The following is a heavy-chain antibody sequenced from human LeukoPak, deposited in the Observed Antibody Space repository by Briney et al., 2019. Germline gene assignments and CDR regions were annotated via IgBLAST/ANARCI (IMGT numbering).Heavy chain of an antibody. D-gene: IGHD6-13*01. CDR2: INHSGST. J-gene: IGHJ4*02. CDR1: GVSFSGYY. Sequence: PSETLSLTCAVYGVSFSGYYWSWMRQPPGKGLEWIGEINHSGSTNYNPSLKRRVTISVDTSKNQFSLKLGSVTAADTAVCYCARGSEGIAAAGSALDYWGQGTLVTVSS. V-gene: IGHV4-34*01. CDR3: ARGSEGIAAAGSALDY.